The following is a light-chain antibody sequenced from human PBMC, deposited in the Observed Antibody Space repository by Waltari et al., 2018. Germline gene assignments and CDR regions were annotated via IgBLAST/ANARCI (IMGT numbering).Light chain of an antibody. CDR1: PGSVCTTYY. CDR2: DTN. Sequence: QTVVPQEPSLSVPPGGTVTLTCGLSPGSVCTTYYPSWYQQAPGQPPRTLNVDTNTRSSGVPDRFSGSILDTKAALTITGAQADDESDYYCVLSMGSGIWVFGGGTKLTVL. J-gene: IGLJ3*02. V-gene: IGLV8-61*01. CDR3: VLSMGSGIWV.